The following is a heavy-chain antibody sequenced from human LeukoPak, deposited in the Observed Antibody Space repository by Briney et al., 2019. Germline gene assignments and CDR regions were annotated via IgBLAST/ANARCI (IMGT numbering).Heavy chain of an antibody. CDR3: PRGSNGDYYFDY. CDR2: ISYDGSNK. Sequence: GGSLRLSCAASGFTFSSYAMHWVRQAPGKGLEWVAVISYDGSNKYYADSVKGRFTISRDNAKNSLYLQMNSLRAEDTAVYYCPRGSNGDYYFDYWGQGTLVTVSS. J-gene: IGHJ4*02. D-gene: IGHD4-17*01. V-gene: IGHV3-30-3*01. CDR1: GFTFSSYA.